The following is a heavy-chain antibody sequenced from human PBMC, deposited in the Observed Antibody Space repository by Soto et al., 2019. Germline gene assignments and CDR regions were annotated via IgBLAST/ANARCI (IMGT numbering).Heavy chain of an antibody. V-gene: IGHV4-30-4*01. D-gene: IGHD5-12*01. J-gene: IGHJ4*02. CDR2: IYYSGST. CDR3: AREGGLRKYDY. CDR1: GGSISSGDYY. Sequence: SETLSLTCTVSGGSISSGDYYWSWIRQPPGKGLEWIGYIYYSGSTYYNPSLKSRVTISVDTSKNQFSLKLSSVTAADTAVYYCAREGGLRKYDYWGQGTLVTVSS.